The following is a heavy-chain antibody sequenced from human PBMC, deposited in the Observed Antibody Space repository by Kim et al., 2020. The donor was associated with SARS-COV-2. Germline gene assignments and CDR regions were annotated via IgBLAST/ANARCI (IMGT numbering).Heavy chain of an antibody. CDR1: GYTFTSYA. CDR3: ARVLQQLPGGCFDY. CDR2: INAGNGNT. V-gene: IGHV1-3*01. D-gene: IGHD6-13*01. Sequence: ASVKVSCKASGYTFTSYAMHWVRQAPGQRLEWMGWINAGNGNTKYSQKFQGRVTITRDTSASTAYMELSSLRSEDTAVYYCARVLQQLPGGCFDYWGQGTLVTVSS. J-gene: IGHJ4*02.